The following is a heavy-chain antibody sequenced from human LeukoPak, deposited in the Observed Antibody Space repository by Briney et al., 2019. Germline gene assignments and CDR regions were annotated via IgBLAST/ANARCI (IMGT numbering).Heavy chain of an antibody. J-gene: IGHJ6*03. CDR2: ISAYNGNT. Sequence: ASVTVSFKASGYTFTSYGISWVRQAPGQGLEWMGWISAYNGNTNYAQKLQGRVTMTTDTSTSTAYMELRSLRSDDTAVYYCARDVPGYYYDSSGYQAYYYYMDVWGKGTTVTVSS. D-gene: IGHD3-22*01. V-gene: IGHV1-18*01. CDR1: GYTFTSYG. CDR3: ARDVPGYYYDSSGYQAYYYYMDV.